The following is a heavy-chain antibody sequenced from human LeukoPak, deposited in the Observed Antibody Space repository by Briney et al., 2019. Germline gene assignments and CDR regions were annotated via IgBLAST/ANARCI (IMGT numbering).Heavy chain of an antibody. V-gene: IGHV4-34*01. D-gene: IGHD5-18*01. J-gene: IGHJ2*01. Sequence: SETLSLTCAVYGGSFSGYYWSWIRQPRGKGLEWIGEINHSGSTNYNPSLKSRVTISVDTSKNQFSLKLSSVTAADTAVYYCARVPGYSYGRLGDFDLWGRGTLVSVSS. CDR3: ARVPGYSYGRLGDFDL. CDR1: GGSFSGYY. CDR2: INHSGST.